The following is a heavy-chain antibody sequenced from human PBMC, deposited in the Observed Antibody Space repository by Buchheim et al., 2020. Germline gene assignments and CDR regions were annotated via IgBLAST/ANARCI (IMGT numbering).Heavy chain of an antibody. V-gene: IGHV3-74*01. J-gene: IGHJ4*02. Sequence: EVQLVESGGGLVQPGGSLRLSCAASGFTFSSYWMHWVRQAPGKGLVWVSRINSDGSSTSYAASVKGRFTISRDNAKNTLYLQMNRLRDEETAVYYCATGPDLWFGESPFDYWGQGTL. CDR2: INSDGSST. D-gene: IGHD3-10*01. CDR3: ATGPDLWFGESPFDY. CDR1: GFTFSSYW.